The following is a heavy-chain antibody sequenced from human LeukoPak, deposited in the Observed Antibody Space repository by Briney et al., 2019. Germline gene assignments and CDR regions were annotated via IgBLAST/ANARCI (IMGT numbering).Heavy chain of an antibody. V-gene: IGHV4-39*07. D-gene: IGHD3-9*01. CDR3: ARAATGKNILTGSQSFRHYYYYMDV. J-gene: IGHJ6*03. CDR1: GGSISSSTYY. CDR2: MYYDGST. Sequence: SETLSLTCTVSGGSISSSTYYWGWIRQPPGKGLEWIGSMYYDGSTNYNPSLKSRVTISVDTSKNQFSLKLSSVTAADTAVYYCARAATGKNILTGSQSFRHYYYYMDVWGKGTTVTVSS.